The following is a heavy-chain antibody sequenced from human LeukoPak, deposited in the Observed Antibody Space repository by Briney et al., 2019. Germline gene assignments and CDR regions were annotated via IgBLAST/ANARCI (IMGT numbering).Heavy chain of an antibody. J-gene: IGHJ4*02. CDR1: GFTISTYW. Sequence: GGSLRLSCAASGFTISTYWMHWVRQAPGKGLVGVSRINTDGSSTAYADSVKGRFTISRDNAKNTLYLQMNSLRAEDTAVYYCARDKAVIPTSNIDYWGQGTLVTVSS. V-gene: IGHV3-74*01. CDR2: INTDGSST. CDR3: ARDKAVIPTSNIDY. D-gene: IGHD2-21*01.